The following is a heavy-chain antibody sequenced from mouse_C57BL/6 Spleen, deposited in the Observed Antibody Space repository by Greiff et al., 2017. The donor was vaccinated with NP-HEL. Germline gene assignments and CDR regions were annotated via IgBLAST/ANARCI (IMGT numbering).Heavy chain of an antibody. Sequence: VQLQQSDAELVKPGASVKISCKVSGYTFTDHTIHWMKQRPEQGLEWIGYIYPRDGSTKYNEKFKGKATLTADKSSSPAYMQLNSLTSEDSAVYFWARDWELGWYFDVWGTGTTVTVSA. CDR2: IYPRDGST. D-gene: IGHD4-1*01. V-gene: IGHV1-78*01. J-gene: IGHJ1*03. CDR3: ARDWELGWYFDV. CDR1: GYTFTDHT.